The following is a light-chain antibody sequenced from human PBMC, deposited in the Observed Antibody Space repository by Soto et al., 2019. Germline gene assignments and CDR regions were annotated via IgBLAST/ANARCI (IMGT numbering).Light chain of an antibody. CDR3: PQSSSSPRP. CDR2: DAS. V-gene: IGKV3-20*01. J-gene: IGKJ5*01. Sequence: EIGLTQSPGIVYLSPGDRATLSCRASQTISSGFLAWYQQKFGQAPRLLIYDASNRATGVPDRFSGSGSGTDFSLTISRLEPEDFAVYHCPQSSSSPRPFGQGTRLEIK. CDR1: QTISSGF.